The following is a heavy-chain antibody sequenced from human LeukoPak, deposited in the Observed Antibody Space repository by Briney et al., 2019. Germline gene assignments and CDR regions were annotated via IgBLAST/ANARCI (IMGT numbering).Heavy chain of an antibody. Sequence: PGGSLRLSCAASGFTLSTYSLNWVRQAPGKGLEWVANINQDGSEKYYVDSVKGRFTISRDNAKNSLYLQMNSLRAEDTAVYYCARAPRYWGQGTLVTVSS. CDR3: ARAPRY. J-gene: IGHJ4*02. V-gene: IGHV3-7*01. CDR1: GFTLSTYS. CDR2: INQDGSEK.